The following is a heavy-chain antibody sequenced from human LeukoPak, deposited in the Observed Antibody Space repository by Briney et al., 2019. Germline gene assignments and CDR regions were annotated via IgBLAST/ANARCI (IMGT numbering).Heavy chain of an antibody. V-gene: IGHV3-74*01. CDR2: IDEDGRIT. Sequence: PGGSLRLSCTASGFAFETNWMHWVRQVPGKGLVWVSRIDEDGRITNYADSVNGRFSISRDNAKNTLYLQMNSLRDEDTALYYCTRDLGGRSGYWGQGTLVTVSA. CDR3: TRDLGGRSGY. CDR1: GFAFETNW. D-gene: IGHD1-26*01. J-gene: IGHJ4*02.